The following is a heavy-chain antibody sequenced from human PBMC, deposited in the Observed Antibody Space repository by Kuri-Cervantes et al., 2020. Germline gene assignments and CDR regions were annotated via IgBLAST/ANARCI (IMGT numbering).Heavy chain of an antibody. V-gene: IGHV4-59*01. Sequence: SETLSLTCTVSGGSISSFYWNWIRQPPGKGLEWIGYIYYSGSTNYNPSLKSRVTISVDTSKNQFSLKLSSVTAADTAVYYCAREVGYCSGGSCSNWFDPWGQGTLVTVSS. CDR3: AREVGYCSGGSCSNWFDP. CDR1: GGSISSFY. D-gene: IGHD2-15*01. CDR2: IYYSGST. J-gene: IGHJ5*02.